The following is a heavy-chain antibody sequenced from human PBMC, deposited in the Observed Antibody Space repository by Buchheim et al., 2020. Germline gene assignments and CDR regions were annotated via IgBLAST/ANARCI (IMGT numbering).Heavy chain of an antibody. Sequence: QITLKESGPTLVKPTQTLTLTCTFSGFSFTTAGMGVGWIRQPPEKALEWLAIIYWDDDKRYSPSLNSRLSITKDTSKNQVGLTMTNMDPVDTATYYCAYLQYNSGWYWVDPWGQGTL. CDR1: GFSFTTAGMG. CDR3: AYLQYNSGWYWVDP. D-gene: IGHD6-13*01. V-gene: IGHV2-5*02. CDR2: IYWDDDK. J-gene: IGHJ5*02.